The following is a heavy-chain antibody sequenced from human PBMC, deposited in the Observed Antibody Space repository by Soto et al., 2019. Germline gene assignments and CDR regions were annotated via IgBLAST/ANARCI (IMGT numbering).Heavy chain of an antibody. CDR3: AREGQSLATYALDV. CDR2: IWYDGSNK. V-gene: IGHV3-33*01. CDR1: GFTFSGHA. D-gene: IGHD6-19*01. J-gene: IGHJ6*02. Sequence: QVQVVESGGGVVQPGRSLRLSCTASGFTFSGHAMHWVRQPPGKGLEWVAQIWYDGSNKYYADSVKGRFTISRDNSKNTMYVQMDSLRVEDTAVYYCAREGQSLATYALDVWGQGTSVTVSS.